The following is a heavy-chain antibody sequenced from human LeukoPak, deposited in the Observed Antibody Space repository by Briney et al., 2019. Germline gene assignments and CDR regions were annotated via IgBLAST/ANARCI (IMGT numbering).Heavy chain of an antibody. Sequence: SETLSLTCTVSGGSISSYYWSWIRQPAGKGLEWIGRIYTSGSTNYNPSLKSRVTISVDTSKNQFSLKLSSVTAADTAVYYCARDRITMVRGVSYYFDYWGQGTLVTVSS. CDR3: ARDRITMVRGVSYYFDY. J-gene: IGHJ4*02. D-gene: IGHD3-10*01. CDR1: GGSISSYY. CDR2: IYTSGST. V-gene: IGHV4-4*07.